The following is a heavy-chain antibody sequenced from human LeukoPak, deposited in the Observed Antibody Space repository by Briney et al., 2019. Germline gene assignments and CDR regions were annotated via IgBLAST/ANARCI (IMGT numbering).Heavy chain of an antibody. CDR1: GYSFTSYW. V-gene: IGHV5-51*01. J-gene: IGHJ6*02. CDR3: ARQLSYYYGSGSYYPGGMDV. Sequence: GESLKISCKGSGYSFTSYWIGWVRQMPGKGLEWMGIIYPGDSDTRYSPSFQGQVTISADKSISTAYLQWSSLKASDTAMYYCARQLSYYYGSGSYYPGGMDVWGQGTTVTASS. CDR2: IYPGDSDT. D-gene: IGHD3-10*01.